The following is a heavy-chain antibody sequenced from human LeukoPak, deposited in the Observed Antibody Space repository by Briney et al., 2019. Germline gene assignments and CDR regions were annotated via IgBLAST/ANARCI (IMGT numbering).Heavy chain of an antibody. J-gene: IGHJ4*02. V-gene: IGHV1-2*02. Sequence: VASVKVSCKASGYTFTGYYMHWVRQAPGQGLEWMGWINPNSGGTSYAQKFQGRVTMTRDTSISTAYMELSRLRSDDTAVYYCARDIAVAGTEFDYWGQGTLATVSS. D-gene: IGHD6-19*01. CDR1: GYTFTGYY. CDR3: ARDIAVAGTEFDY. CDR2: INPNSGGT.